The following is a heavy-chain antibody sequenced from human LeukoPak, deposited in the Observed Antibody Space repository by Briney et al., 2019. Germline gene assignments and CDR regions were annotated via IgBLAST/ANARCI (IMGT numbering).Heavy chain of an antibody. CDR3: ARCMVLSQGWCNWFDP. CDR2: IRIGGGGT. J-gene: IGHJ5*02. CDR1: GFDLTTYA. Sequence: GGSLRLSCAASGFDLTTYAMTWVRQAPAKGLEWVSSIRIGGGGTYYADSVKGRFTISRDNSENTLHLQMNNPRVEDTARYFCARCMVLSQGWCNWFDPWGRGTLVTVSS. D-gene: IGHD6-13*01. V-gene: IGHV3-23*01.